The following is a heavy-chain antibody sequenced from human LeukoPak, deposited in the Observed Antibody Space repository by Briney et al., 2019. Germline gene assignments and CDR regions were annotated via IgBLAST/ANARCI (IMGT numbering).Heavy chain of an antibody. CDR3: ARGTYSSSWAFNWFEP. CDR2: IKQDGSEK. D-gene: IGHD6-13*01. CDR1: GFTFSTYW. V-gene: IGHV3-7*01. J-gene: IGHJ5*02. Sequence: GGSLTLSCAASGFTFSTYWMSRVRQAPGKGLEWVANIKQDGSEKYYVDSVKGRFTISRDNAKNSLYLQMNSLRAEDTAVYYCARGTYSSSWAFNWFEPWGQGTLVTVSS.